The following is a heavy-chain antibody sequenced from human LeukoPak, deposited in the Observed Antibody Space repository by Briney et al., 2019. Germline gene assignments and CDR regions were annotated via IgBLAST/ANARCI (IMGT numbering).Heavy chain of an antibody. CDR1: GFTFNMYA. CDR3: AKDRPLYSGTQHFDY. V-gene: IGHV3-23*01. Sequence: GGSLRLSCAASGFTFNMYAMSWVRQAPGKGLELVSGISISGDTTYYAESVKGRFTISRDNSKNTLYLQMDSLKPDDTAVYYCAKDRPLYSGTQHFDYWGQGTLVTVSS. J-gene: IGHJ4*02. CDR2: ISISGDTT. D-gene: IGHD1-26*01.